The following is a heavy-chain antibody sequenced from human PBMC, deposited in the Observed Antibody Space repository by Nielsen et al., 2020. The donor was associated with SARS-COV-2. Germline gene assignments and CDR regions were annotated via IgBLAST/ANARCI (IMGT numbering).Heavy chain of an antibody. D-gene: IGHD3-10*01. CDR3: ARGGLMVRGADGMDV. Sequence: GGSLRLSCAASGFTFDDHGMSWVRQAPGKGPVWVSGIKPDGSTSYHADSVKGRFTISRDNAEKSLHLQMNSLRAEDTAVYYCARGGLMVRGADGMDVWGQGTTVTVSS. CDR1: GFTFDDHG. J-gene: IGHJ6*02. V-gene: IGHV3-20*04. CDR2: IKPDGSTS.